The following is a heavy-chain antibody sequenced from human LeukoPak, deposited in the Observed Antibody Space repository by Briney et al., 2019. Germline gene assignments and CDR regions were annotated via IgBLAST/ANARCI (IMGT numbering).Heavy chain of an antibody. CDR3: AVTWNADRTFAP. D-gene: IGHD1-1*01. CDR2: VYYLGTT. CDR1: GGSISSGSYY. J-gene: IGHJ5*02. Sequence: SETLSLTCTVSGGSISSGSYYYSWIRQPAGKGLEWIVHVYYLGTTTYNPSLRSRVTISMYASKNQFSLNLTSVTAADTAVYYCAVTWNADRTFAPWGQGILVTVS. V-gene: IGHV4-61*10.